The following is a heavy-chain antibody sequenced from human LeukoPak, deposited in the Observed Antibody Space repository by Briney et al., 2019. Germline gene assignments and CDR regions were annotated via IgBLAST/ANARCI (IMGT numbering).Heavy chain of an antibody. V-gene: IGHV4-39*07. D-gene: IGHD3-9*01. J-gene: IGHJ4*02. CDR3: ARAYYDILTGYYYFDY. CDR2: IYYSGST. Sequence: SETLSLTCTVSGGSISSSSYYWGWIRQPPGKGLEWIGSIYYSGSTYYNPSLKSRVTISVDTSKNQFSLKLSSVTAADTAVYYCARAYYDILTGYYYFDYWGQGTLVTVSS. CDR1: GGSISSSSYY.